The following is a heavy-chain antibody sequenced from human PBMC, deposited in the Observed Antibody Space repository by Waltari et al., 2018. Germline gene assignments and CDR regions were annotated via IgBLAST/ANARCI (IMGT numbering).Heavy chain of an antibody. Sequence: QLQLHESGPGLVKPSGTLSLTCAVSGDSMSITHWWSWVRQSPEKGLEWIGQVHGSGKTNYNPSFASRVSVSPHTSANQFSLKVTSATAADTAIYYCGRDRGRGLYLDSWGQGTLVTVSP. V-gene: IGHV4-4*02. CDR3: GRDRGRGLYLDS. D-gene: IGHD2-15*01. CDR1: GDSMSITHW. CDR2: VHGSGKT. J-gene: IGHJ4*02.